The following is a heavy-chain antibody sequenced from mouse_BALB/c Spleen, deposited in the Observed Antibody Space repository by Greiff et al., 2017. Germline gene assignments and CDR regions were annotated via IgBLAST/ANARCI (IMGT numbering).Heavy chain of an antibody. J-gene: IGHJ4*01. CDR3: ARGHYDYDDAMDY. CDR2: INPYNGDT. Sequence: EVQLHQSGPELVKPGASVKISCKASGYSFTGYFMNWVMQSHGKSLEWIGRINPYNGDTFYNQKFKGKATLTVDKSSSTAHMELRSLASEDSAVYYCARGHYDYDDAMDYWGQGTSVTVSS. D-gene: IGHD2-4*01. V-gene: IGHV1-20*02. CDR1: GYSFTGYF.